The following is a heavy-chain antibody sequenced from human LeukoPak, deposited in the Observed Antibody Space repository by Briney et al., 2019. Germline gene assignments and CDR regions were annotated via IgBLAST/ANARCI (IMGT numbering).Heavy chain of an antibody. CDR2: IRYDGSNK. V-gene: IGHV3-30*02. J-gene: IGHJ6*02. Sequence: PGGSLRLSCAASGFTFSSYGMHWVRQAPGKGLEWVAFIRYDGSNKYYADSVKGRFTISRDNSKNTLYLQMNSLRAEDTAVYYCARDHLEGAPTGGMDVWGQGTTVTVSS. CDR1: GFTFSSYG. CDR3: ARDHLEGAPTGGMDV. D-gene: IGHD1-26*01.